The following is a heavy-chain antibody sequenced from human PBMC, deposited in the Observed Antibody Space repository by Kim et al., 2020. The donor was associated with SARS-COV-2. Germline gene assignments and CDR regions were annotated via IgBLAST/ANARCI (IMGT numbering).Heavy chain of an antibody. J-gene: IGHJ4*02. V-gene: IGHV4-34*01. D-gene: IGHD2-21*02. CDR3: ARGWYCGGDCYSGGHYFDY. Sequence: SRVTISVDTSKNQFSLKLGSVTAADTAVYYCARGWYCGGDCYSGGHYFDYWGQGTLVTVSS.